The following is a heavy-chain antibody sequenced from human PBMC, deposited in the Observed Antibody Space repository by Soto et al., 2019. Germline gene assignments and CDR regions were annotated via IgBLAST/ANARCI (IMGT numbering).Heavy chain of an antibody. D-gene: IGHD3-16*02. V-gene: IGHV1-46*01. CDR2: INPNGGRT. CDR1: AGAXTSYY. CDR3: ARSSGGVFGIIIEGSNSLAP. Sequence: NVSYRATAGAXTSYYVHSVRQAPGHGLEWMGIINPNGGRTRFAQTFQGRITMTTDTSTSTVYMQLRSLRSEDTAVYYCARSSGGVFGIIIEGSNSLAPWGQGSLGPVSS. J-gene: IGHJ5*02.